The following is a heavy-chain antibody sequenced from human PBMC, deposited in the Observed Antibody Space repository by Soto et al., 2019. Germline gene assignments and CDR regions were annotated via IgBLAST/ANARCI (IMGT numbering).Heavy chain of an antibody. J-gene: IGHJ4*02. CDR3: AKSQLTLGISAY. CDR1: GFTFSSYA. Sequence: GGSLRLSCAAYGFTFSSYAMSWVRQAPGKGLEWVSAISGSGGSTYYADSVKGRFTISRDNSKNTLYLQMNSLRAEYTAVYYCAKSQLTLGISAYWGQGTLVTVSS. D-gene: IGHD7-27*01. CDR2: ISGSGGST. V-gene: IGHV3-23*01.